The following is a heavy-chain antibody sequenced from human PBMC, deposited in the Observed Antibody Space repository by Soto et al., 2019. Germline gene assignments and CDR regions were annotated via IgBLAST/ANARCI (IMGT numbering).Heavy chain of an antibody. CDR2: ISYDGSNK. V-gene: IGHV3-30*18. CDR1: GFTFSSYG. CDR3: AKDGSYYYGSGSYGAHFDY. Sequence: GGSLRLSCAASGFTFSSYGMHWVRQAPGKGLEWVAVISYDGSNKYYADSVKGRFTISRDNSKNTLYLQMNSLRAEDTAVYYCAKDGSYYYGSGSYGAHFDYWGQGTLVTVSS. J-gene: IGHJ4*02. D-gene: IGHD3-10*01.